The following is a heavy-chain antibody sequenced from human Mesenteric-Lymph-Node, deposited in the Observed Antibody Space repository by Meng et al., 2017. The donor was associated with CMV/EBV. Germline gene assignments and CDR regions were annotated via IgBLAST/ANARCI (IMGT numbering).Heavy chain of an antibody. Sequence: GESLKISCAASGFTFSNAWMSWVRQAPGKGLEWVGRIKSKTDGGTTDYAAPVKGRFTISRDDSKNTLYLQMNSLKTEDTAVYYCTTVRWGHPFDCWGQGTLVTVSS. CDR1: GFTFSNAW. D-gene: IGHD2-21*02. CDR2: IKSKTDGGTT. V-gene: IGHV3-15*01. J-gene: IGHJ4*02. CDR3: TTVRWGHPFDC.